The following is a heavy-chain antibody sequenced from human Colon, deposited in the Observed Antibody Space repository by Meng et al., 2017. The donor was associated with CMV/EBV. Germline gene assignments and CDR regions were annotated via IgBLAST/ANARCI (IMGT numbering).Heavy chain of an antibody. CDR2: ISSSSSYI. D-gene: IGHD3-16*01. Sequence: GGSLRLSCAASGFTFSSYSMNWVRQAPGKGLEWVSSISSSSSYIYYADSVKGRFTISRDNAKNSLYLQMNSLRAEDTAVYYCARRPQLGAFDIWGQGTMVTVSS. V-gene: IGHV3-21*01. CDR1: GFTFSSYS. CDR3: ARRPQLGAFDI. J-gene: IGHJ3*02.